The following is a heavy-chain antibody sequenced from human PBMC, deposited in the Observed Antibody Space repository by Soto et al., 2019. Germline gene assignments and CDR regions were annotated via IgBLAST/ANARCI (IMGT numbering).Heavy chain of an antibody. J-gene: IGHJ4*02. V-gene: IGHV3-33*01. CDR1: GFTFSSYG. Sequence: RRLSCAASGFTFSSYGMHWVRQAPGKGLEWVAVIWYDGSNKYYADSVKGRFTISRDNSKNTLYLQMNSLRAEDTAVYYCARDGRRAAAGTYPDYWGQGTLVTVSS. CDR3: ARDGRRAAAGTYPDY. D-gene: IGHD6-13*01. CDR2: IWYDGSNK.